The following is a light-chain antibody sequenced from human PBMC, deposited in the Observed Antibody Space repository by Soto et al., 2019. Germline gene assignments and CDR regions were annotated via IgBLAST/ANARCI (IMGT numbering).Light chain of an antibody. V-gene: IGLV2-23*02. J-gene: IGLJ3*02. CDR3: CSYAGSRWM. CDR2: EVN. CDR1: SDDIGNFNL. Sequence: QSALTQAASVSGSPGQSITVTCTGSSDDIGNFNLVSWYQQFPGKAPKLIVYEVNKRPLGVSDRFSGSKSGNTASLTISGLLAEDEADYHCCSYAGSRWMFGGGTKLTVL.